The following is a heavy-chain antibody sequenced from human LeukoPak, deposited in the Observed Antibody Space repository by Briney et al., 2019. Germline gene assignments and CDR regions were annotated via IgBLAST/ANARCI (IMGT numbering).Heavy chain of an antibody. V-gene: IGHV3-21*01. CDR2: ISSSSSYI. D-gene: IGHD3-10*01. CDR1: GFTFSSYS. Sequence: GGSLRLSCAASGFTFSSYSMNWVRQAPGKGLEWVSSISSSSSYIYYADSVKGRFTTSRDNAKNSLYLQMNSLRDEDTAVYYCARVKGPKSTMVRGHNWFDPWGQGTLVTVSS. J-gene: IGHJ5*02. CDR3: ARVKGPKSTMVRGHNWFDP.